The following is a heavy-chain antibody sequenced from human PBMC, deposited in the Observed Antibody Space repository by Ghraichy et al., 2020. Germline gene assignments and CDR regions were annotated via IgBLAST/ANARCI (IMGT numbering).Heavy chain of an antibody. J-gene: IGHJ5*02. Sequence: ASVKVSCKASGYTFTNYGITWVRQAPGQGLEWMGWITTRNGNTQSAQRLQGRVTMITDTSTNMVYMELRSLRFDDTAVYYCARGINYFDPWGQGTLVTVSS. CDR3: ARGINYFDP. D-gene: IGHD2-15*01. CDR1: GYTFTNYG. CDR2: ITTRNGNT. V-gene: IGHV1-18*04.